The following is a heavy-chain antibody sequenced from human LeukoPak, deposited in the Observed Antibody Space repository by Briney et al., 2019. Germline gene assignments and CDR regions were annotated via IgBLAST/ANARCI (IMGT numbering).Heavy chain of an antibody. CDR1: GFTFSSYA. D-gene: IGHD1-26*01. CDR3: AKDREWELLSYFDY. V-gene: IGHV3-23*01. CDR2: ISGSGGSS. Sequence: LTGGSLRLSCAASGFTFSSYAVSWVRQAPGKGLEWVSAISGSGGSSYYADSVKGRFTISRDNSKNTLYLQMNSLRAEDTAVYYCAKDREWELLSYFDYWGQGTLVTVSS. J-gene: IGHJ4*02.